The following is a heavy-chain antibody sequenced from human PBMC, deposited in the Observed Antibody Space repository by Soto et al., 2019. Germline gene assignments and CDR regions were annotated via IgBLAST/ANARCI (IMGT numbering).Heavy chain of an antibody. CDR1: GGTFSSYA. CDR2: IIPIFGTA. Sequence: GASVKVSCKASGGTFSSYAISWVRQAPGQGLEWMGGIIPIFGTANYAQKFQGRVTITADESTSTAYMELSSLRSEDTAVYYCARARQWLGRFSCWGQGTLVTVSS. J-gene: IGHJ4*02. V-gene: IGHV1-69*13. CDR3: ARARQWLGRFSC. D-gene: IGHD6-19*01.